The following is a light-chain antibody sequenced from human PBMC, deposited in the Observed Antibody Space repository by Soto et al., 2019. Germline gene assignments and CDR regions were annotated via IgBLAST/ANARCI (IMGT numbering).Light chain of an antibody. CDR1: SSDVGGYNY. V-gene: IGLV2-14*01. Sequence: QSALTQPASVSGSPGQSITISCTGTSSDVGGYNYVSWYQQHPGKAPKLMIYDVSNRPSGVSNRFSGSESGNTASLTISGLQAEDEADYYFSSYTSSSTLVVFGGGTQLTVL. J-gene: IGLJ2*01. CDR3: SSYTSSSTLVV. CDR2: DVS.